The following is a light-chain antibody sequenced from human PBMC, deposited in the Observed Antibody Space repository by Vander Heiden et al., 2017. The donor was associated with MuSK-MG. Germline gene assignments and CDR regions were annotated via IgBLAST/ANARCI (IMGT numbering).Light chain of an antibody. Sequence: QSALTQPASVSGSPGQSIPISCTGTSSDVGGYNYVSWYQQHPGKAPKLMIYDVSNRPSGVSNRFSGSKSGNTASLTISGLQAEDEADYYCSAYTSSSTPAVFGTGTKVTVL. CDR3: SAYTSSSTPAV. CDR1: SSDVGGYNY. V-gene: IGLV2-14*01. CDR2: DVS. J-gene: IGLJ1*01.